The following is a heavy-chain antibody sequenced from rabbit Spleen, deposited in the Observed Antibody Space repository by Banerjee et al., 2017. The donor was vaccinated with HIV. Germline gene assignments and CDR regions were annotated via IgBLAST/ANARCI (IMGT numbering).Heavy chain of an antibody. J-gene: IGHJ4*01. D-gene: IGHD4-2*01. CDR2: IDPIFGTT. V-gene: IGHV1S45*01. CDR3: ARDSAGREDFNL. Sequence: QQQLVESGGGLVQPGGSLTLTCKASGFDFSRYGVSWVRQAPGKGLEWIGYIDPIFGTTYYASWAKGRFTISKTSSTTVTLQMTSLTAADTATYFCARDSAGREDFNLWGPGTLVTVS. CDR1: GFDFSRYG.